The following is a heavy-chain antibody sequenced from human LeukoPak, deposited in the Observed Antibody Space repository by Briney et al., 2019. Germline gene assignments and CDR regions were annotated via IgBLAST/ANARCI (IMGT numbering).Heavy chain of an antibody. CDR3: ALGLGYCTNGVCTGDAFDI. Sequence: ASVKVSCKASGGTFSSYAISWVRQAPGQGLEWMEGIIPIFGTANYAQKFQGRVTITTDESTSTAYMELSSLRSEDTAVYYCALGLGYCTNGVCTGDAFDIWGQGTMVAVSS. D-gene: IGHD2-8*01. V-gene: IGHV1-69*05. CDR2: IIPIFGTA. CDR1: GGTFSSYA. J-gene: IGHJ3*02.